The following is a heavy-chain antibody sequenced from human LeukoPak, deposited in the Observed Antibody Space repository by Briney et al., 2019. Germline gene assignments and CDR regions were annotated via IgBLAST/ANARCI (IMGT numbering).Heavy chain of an antibody. V-gene: IGHV4-59*08. CDR1: GGSIRSYY. CDR2: IYYSESA. Sequence: SETLSLTCTVSGGSIRSYYWSWIRQPPGKGLEWIGYIYYSESANYNPSLKSRITISLDTSKNQFSLKLNSVTAADTAVYYCARVGGYPLSAFDIWGQGTMATVSS. D-gene: IGHD3-22*01. CDR3: ARVGGYPLSAFDI. J-gene: IGHJ3*02.